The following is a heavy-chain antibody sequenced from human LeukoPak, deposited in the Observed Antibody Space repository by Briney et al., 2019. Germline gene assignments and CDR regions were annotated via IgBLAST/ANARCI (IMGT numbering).Heavy chain of an antibody. CDR2: IKRDGSDK. CDR1: GFTFRRSW. V-gene: IGHV3-7*01. D-gene: IGHD4-17*01. J-gene: IGHJ4*02. Sequence: GGSLRLSCAASGFTFRRSWMSWVRQAPGKGLEWVANIKRDGSDKYYVDSVKGRFTISRDNAKNSLYLQMNSLRAEDTAVYYCARDAPLYGDYWGVDYWGQGTLVTVSS. CDR3: ARDAPLYGDYWGVDY.